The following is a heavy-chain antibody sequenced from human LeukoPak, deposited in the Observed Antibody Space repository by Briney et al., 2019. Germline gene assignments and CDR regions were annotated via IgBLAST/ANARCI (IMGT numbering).Heavy chain of an antibody. CDR2: ISGSGTNT. Sequence: GGSLRLSCAASGFTFSSYAMSWVRQAPGKGLEWVSAISGSGTNTYYADSVKGRFTISRDNAKNSLYLQMNSLRAEDTAVYYCARAGDVGATDYWGQGTLVTVSS. V-gene: IGHV3-23*01. D-gene: IGHD1-26*01. CDR3: ARAGDVGATDY. J-gene: IGHJ4*02. CDR1: GFTFSSYA.